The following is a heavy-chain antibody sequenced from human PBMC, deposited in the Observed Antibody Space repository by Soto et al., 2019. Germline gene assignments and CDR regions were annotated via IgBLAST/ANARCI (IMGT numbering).Heavy chain of an antibody. D-gene: IGHD3-9*01. V-gene: IGHV3-21*01. CDR1: GFTFSSYS. CDR3: ARGEYDVLTGYYQPYYFDY. J-gene: IGHJ4*02. Sequence: GGSLRLSCAASGFTFSSYSMNRVRQAPGKGLEWVSSISSSSSYIYYADSLKGRFTISRDNAKNSLYLQMDSLRAEDTAVYSCARGEYDVLTGYYQPYYFDYWGQGTLVTVSS. CDR2: ISSSSSYI.